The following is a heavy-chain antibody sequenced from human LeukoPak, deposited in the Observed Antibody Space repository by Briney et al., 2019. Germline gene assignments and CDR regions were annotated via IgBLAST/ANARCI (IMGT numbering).Heavy chain of an antibody. D-gene: IGHD3-10*01. J-gene: IGHJ4*02. CDR1: GYSFTSYW. Sequence: NPGESLKISCKGSGYSFTSYWIGWVRQMPGKGLEWMGNIYPGDSDTRYTPSFQGQVTISADKSISTAYLQWSSLKASDTAMYYCARSHRRFGELLSTDYWGQGTLVTVSS. CDR3: ARSHRRFGELLSTDY. CDR2: IYPGDSDT. V-gene: IGHV5-51*01.